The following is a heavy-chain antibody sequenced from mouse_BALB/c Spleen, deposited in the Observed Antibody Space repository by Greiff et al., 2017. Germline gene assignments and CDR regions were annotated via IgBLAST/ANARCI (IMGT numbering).Heavy chain of an antibody. CDR1: GYAFSSYW. CDR3: AREGYEGFAY. Sequence: VKLVESGAELVRPGSSVKISCKASGYAFSSYWMNWVKQRPGQGLEWIGQIYPGDGDTNYNGKFKGKATLTADKSSSTAYMQLSSLTSEDSAVYFCAREGYEGFAYWGQGTLVTVSA. J-gene: IGHJ3*01. CDR2: IYPGDGDT. V-gene: IGHV1-80*01. D-gene: IGHD2-3*01.